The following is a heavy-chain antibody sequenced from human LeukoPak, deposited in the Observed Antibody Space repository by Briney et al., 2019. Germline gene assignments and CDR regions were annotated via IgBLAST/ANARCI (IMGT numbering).Heavy chain of an antibody. CDR2: IKQDGSEK. Sequence: GGSLRLSCAASGFTFSSYWMSWVRQAPGKGLEWVANIKQDGSEKYYVDSVKGRFTISRDNAKNSLYLQMNGLRAEDTAVYFCATTLIVAVIGAFNVWGQGTMVTVSS. CDR3: ATTLIVAVIGAFNV. CDR1: GFTFSSYW. J-gene: IGHJ3*01. D-gene: IGHD3-22*01. V-gene: IGHV3-7*01.